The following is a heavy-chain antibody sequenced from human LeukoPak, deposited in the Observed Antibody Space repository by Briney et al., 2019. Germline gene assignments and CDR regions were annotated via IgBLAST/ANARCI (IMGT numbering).Heavy chain of an antibody. V-gene: IGHV5-51*01. CDR1: GYSFTSYW. CDR3: ASSSSNDAFDI. J-gene: IGHJ3*02. D-gene: IGHD3-10*01. CDR2: IYPGDSDT. Sequence: GESLKISCKGSGYSFTSYWIGWVRQMPGEGLEWMEIIYPGDSDTRYSPSFQGQVTISADKSISTAYLQWSSLKASDTAMYYCASSSSNDAFDIWGQGTMVTVSS.